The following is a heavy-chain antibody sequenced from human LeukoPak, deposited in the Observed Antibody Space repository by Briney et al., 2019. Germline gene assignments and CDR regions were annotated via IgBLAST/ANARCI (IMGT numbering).Heavy chain of an antibody. CDR2: IHSDGAT. J-gene: IGHJ4*02. D-gene: IGHD5-12*01. Sequence: GGSLRLSCTASGFTVSSNYMSWVRQAPGKGLEWVSVIHSDGATHYADSVKGRFAISRDTSKNTLYLQMNSLRAEDTAVYYCASTSIIRGYDHDQYYWGQGTLVTVSS. CDR3: ASTSIIRGYDHDQYY. CDR1: GFTVSSNY. V-gene: IGHV3-53*01.